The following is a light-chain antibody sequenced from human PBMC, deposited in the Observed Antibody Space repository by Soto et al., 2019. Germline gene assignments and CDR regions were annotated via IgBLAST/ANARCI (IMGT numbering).Light chain of an antibody. CDR2: DVS. CDR3: SSYRSSSTVVV. J-gene: IGLJ2*01. V-gene: IGLV2-14*03. CDR1: SSDVGGYNY. Sequence: QSALTQPASVSGSPGQSITISCTGTSSDVGGYNYVSWYQHHPGKAPKLMIFDVSNRPSGVSNRFSGSKSGNTASLTISGLKAEDEADYYCSSYRSSSTVVVFGGGTKLTVL.